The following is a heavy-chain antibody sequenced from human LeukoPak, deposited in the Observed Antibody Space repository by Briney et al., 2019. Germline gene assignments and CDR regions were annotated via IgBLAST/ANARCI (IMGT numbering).Heavy chain of an antibody. D-gene: IGHD1-14*01. CDR2: LYSDGNT. CDR3: ARGVEPLAANTLAY. Sequence: PGGSLRLSCAASGFTVITNDMTWVRQAPGKGLEWVSFLYSDGNTKYSDSVQGRFTISRDNSKNTLYLEMNSLSTDDTAVYYCARGVEPLAANTLAYWGQGTLVTVSS. CDR1: GFTVITND. V-gene: IGHV3-53*01. J-gene: IGHJ4*02.